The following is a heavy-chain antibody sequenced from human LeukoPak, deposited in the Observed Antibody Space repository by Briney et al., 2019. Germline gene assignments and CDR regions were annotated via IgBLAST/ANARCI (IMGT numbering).Heavy chain of an antibody. CDR1: GFTFSSYG. CDR3: AKSLSVGDLYYYYGMDV. J-gene: IGHJ6*04. CDR2: VSYDGSNK. Sequence: GRSLRLSCAASGFTFSSYGMHWVRQAPGKGLEWVAVVSYDGSNKYYADSVKGRFTISRDNSKNTLYLQMNSLRAEDTAVYYRAKSLSVGDLYYYYGMDVWGKGTTVTISP. V-gene: IGHV3-30*18. D-gene: IGHD3-16*01.